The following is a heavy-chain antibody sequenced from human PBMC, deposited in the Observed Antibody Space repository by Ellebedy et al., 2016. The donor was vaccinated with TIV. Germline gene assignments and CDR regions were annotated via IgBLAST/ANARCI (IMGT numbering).Heavy chain of an antibody. J-gene: IGHJ6*02. D-gene: IGHD2-21*01. CDR2: FNTGNGNT. CDR3: ATRVWQDPMDV. Sequence: ASVKVSCXASGHTFTSYGIHWVRQAPGQRLEWMGWFNTGNGNTKYSQKFQGRITITRDTSATTADMELSGLMSEDTAVYYCATRVWQDPMDVWGQGTTVTVSS. CDR1: GHTFTSYG. V-gene: IGHV1-3*04.